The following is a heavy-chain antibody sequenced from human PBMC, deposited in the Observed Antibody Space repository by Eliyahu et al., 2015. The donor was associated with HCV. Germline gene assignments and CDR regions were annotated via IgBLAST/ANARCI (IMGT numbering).Heavy chain of an antibody. Sequence: EVQLVESGGGLVKPGGSLRLSXXASGFNFXDVWXXWVRQAPGKGLEXVGRIKTKTDGWTTDYAAPVKGRFTISRDDSKKTLALQMNSLKTEDTAMYYCTTDFNYWGRGTLVTVSS. CDR2: IKTKTDGWTT. V-gene: IGHV3-15*01. J-gene: IGHJ4*02. CDR3: TTDFNY. CDR1: GFNFXDVW.